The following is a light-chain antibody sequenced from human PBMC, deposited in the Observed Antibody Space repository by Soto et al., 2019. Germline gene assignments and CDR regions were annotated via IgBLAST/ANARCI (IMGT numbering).Light chain of an antibody. J-gene: IGKJ2*01. CDR2: AAS. Sequence: DIQMTQSPSSLSASVGARVTITCRASQSIGNSLNWYQQKPGSAPKVLIYAASNLQSGVPSKFSGSGSGTDFTLTIDSLQPEDFAIYYCQQSSTTPYTFGQGTKLEIK. V-gene: IGKV1-39*01. CDR3: QQSSTTPYT. CDR1: QSIGNS.